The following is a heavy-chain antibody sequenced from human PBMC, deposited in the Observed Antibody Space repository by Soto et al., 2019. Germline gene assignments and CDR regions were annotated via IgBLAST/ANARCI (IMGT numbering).Heavy chain of an antibody. CDR1: GFTFDDYA. J-gene: IGHJ6*02. CDR3: AKSFSSGWYEELDV. Sequence: EVQLVESGGGLVQPGRPLRLSCAASGFTFDDYAMHWVRQAPGKGLEWVSGISWNSGSIGYADFVKGRFTISRDNAKNSLSLQMNSLRAEDTALYYCAKSFSSGWYEELDVWGQGTTVTVSS. CDR2: ISWNSGSI. D-gene: IGHD6-19*01. V-gene: IGHV3-9*01.